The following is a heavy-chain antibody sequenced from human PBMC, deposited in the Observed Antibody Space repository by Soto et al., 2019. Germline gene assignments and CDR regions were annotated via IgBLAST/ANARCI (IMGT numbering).Heavy chain of an antibody. V-gene: IGHV1-2*04. Sequence: QVQLVQSGAEVKKPGASVKVSCKASGYTFTGYYMHWVRQAPGQGLEWMGWINPNSGGTNYAQKFQGWVTMTRDTSISTAYMELSRLRSDDTAVYYCARESMSSSSSNLYNWFDPWGQGTLVTVSS. D-gene: IGHD6-6*01. CDR2: INPNSGGT. CDR3: ARESMSSSSSNLYNWFDP. CDR1: GYTFTGYY. J-gene: IGHJ5*02.